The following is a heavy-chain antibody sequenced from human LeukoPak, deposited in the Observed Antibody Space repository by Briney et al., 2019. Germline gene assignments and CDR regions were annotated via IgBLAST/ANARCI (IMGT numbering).Heavy chain of an antibody. Sequence: ASVKVSCKASGYTFTSYSITWVRQAPGQGLEWMAWSNPYNDNTNYAPKLQDRVTVTTDTSTGTAYMEMRSLQSDDTAVYYCARASSKSSSWYNWFDPWGQGTLVTVSS. V-gene: IGHV1-18*01. J-gene: IGHJ5*02. CDR3: ARASSKSSSWYNWFDP. CDR1: GYTFTSYS. D-gene: IGHD6-13*01. CDR2: SNPYNDNT.